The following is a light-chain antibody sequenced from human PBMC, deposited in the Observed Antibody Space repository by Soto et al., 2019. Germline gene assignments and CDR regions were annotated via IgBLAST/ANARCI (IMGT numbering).Light chain of an antibody. CDR1: SSDVGGYNY. CDR3: ISFAGTSNNYL. J-gene: IGLJ1*01. CDR2: DVS. V-gene: IGLV2-8*01. Sequence: QSALTQPASASGSPGQSVTISCTGTSSDVGGYNYVSWYQQHPGKAPKLMIYDVSKRPSGVPDRFSGSKSGNTASLTVSGRQAEDEADDYCISFAGTSNNYLFGTGTKLTVL.